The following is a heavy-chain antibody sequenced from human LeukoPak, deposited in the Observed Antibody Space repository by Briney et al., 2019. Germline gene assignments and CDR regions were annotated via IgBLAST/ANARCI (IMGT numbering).Heavy chain of an antibody. V-gene: IGHV3-30-3*01. CDR1: GFTFSSYA. Sequence: GGSLRLSCAASGFTFSSYAMHWVRQAPGKGLEWVAVISYDGSNKYYADSVKGRFTISRDNSKNTLYLQMNSLRAEDTAVYYCARDLISSGYSYGQGYMDVWGKGTTVTVSS. D-gene: IGHD5-18*01. CDR2: ISYDGSNK. J-gene: IGHJ6*03. CDR3: ARDLISSGYSYGQGYMDV.